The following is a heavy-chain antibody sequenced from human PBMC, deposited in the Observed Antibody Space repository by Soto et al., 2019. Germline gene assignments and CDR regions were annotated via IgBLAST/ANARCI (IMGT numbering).Heavy chain of an antibody. D-gene: IGHD2-21*01. CDR1: GGTFSSYA. V-gene: IGHV1-69*13. Sequence: GASVKVSCKASGGTFSSYAISWVRQAPGQGLEWMGGIIPIFGTANYAQKFQGRVTITADESTSTAYMELSSLRSEDTAVYYCARDLVVATGLRFDPWGQGTLVTVSS. CDR3: ARDLVVATGLRFDP. CDR2: IIPIFGTA. J-gene: IGHJ5*02.